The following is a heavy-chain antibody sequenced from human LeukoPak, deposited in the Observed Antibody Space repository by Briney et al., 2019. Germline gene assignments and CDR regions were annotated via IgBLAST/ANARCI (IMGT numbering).Heavy chain of an antibody. V-gene: IGHV3-33*01. CDR2: IWYDGSNQ. Sequence: PGRSLRLSCAASGFTFSSYGMHWVRQAPGKGLEWVAVIWYDGSNQYYADSVKGRYTISRDNSKNTLYLQMNSLRAGDTAVYYCARDISARRLDVWGKGTTVTVSS. J-gene: IGHJ6*04. CDR1: GFTFSSYG. D-gene: IGHD3-16*01. CDR3: ARDISARRLDV.